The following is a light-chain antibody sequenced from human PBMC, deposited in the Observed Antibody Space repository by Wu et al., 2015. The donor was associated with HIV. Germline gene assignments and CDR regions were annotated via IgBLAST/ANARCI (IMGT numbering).Light chain of an antibody. CDR1: QSISGW. J-gene: IGKJ1*01. Sequence: DIQMTQSPSTLSASVGDRVTITCRASQSISGWLAWYQQKPGKAPKLLIYKASNLENGVPSRFSGSGSGTEFTLTISSLQPDDFATYFCQQYNLYPPSFGQGTRVDI. V-gene: IGKV1-5*03. CDR2: KAS. CDR3: QQYNLYPPS.